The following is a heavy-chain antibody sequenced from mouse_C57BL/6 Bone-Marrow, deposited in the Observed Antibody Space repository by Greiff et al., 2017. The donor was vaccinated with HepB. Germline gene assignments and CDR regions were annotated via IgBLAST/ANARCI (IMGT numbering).Heavy chain of an antibody. CDR3: ARHYSNYVRVDY. CDR1: GFTFSSYG. Sequence: EVKVVESGGDLVKPGGSLKLSCAASGFTFSSYGMSWVRQTPDKRLEWVATISSGGSYTYYPDSVKGRFTISRDNAKNTLYLQMSSLKSEDTAMYYCARHYSNYVRVDYWGQGTSVTVSS. CDR2: ISSGGSYT. D-gene: IGHD2-5*01. J-gene: IGHJ4*01. V-gene: IGHV5-6*01.